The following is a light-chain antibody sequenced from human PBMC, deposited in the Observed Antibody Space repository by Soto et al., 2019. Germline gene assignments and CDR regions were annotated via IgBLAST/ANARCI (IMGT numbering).Light chain of an antibody. Sequence: EIVLTQSPDTLSLSPGERATLSCRASQSVSSDYLAWYQQKPGQAPRLLLYGASNRATGIPDRFSGSGSGTEFTLTISRLEPEDFAVYSCQQYDSSPYTFGQGTKLEI. CDR2: GAS. CDR3: QQYDSSPYT. CDR1: QSVSSDY. J-gene: IGKJ2*01. V-gene: IGKV3-20*01.